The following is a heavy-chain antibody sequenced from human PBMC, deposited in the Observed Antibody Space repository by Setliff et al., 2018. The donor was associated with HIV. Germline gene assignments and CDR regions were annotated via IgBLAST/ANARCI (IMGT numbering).Heavy chain of an antibody. CDR2: IYYSGNT. V-gene: IGHV4-31*03. CDR3: ARQREVYGTVYYYYMDV. CDR1: GGSISSGSYY. D-gene: IGHD4-17*01. J-gene: IGHJ6*03. Sequence: SETLSLTCTVSGGSISSGSYYWSWIRQHPGKGLEWIGYIYYSGNTYYSPSLKSRVTISVDTSKNQFSLKLSSVTAADTAVYYCARQREVYGTVYYYYMDVWGKGTTVTVSS.